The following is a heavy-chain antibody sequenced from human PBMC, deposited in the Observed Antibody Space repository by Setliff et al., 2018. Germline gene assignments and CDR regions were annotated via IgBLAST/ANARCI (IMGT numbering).Heavy chain of an antibody. V-gene: IGHV1-2*02. CDR2: INPNSGGS. Sequence: ASVKVSCKASVYTFTDYYMHWVRQAPGQGLEWMGWINPNSGGSTYAQKFQGRVTMTRDTSLSTAYMELSRLRSDDTAVYYCARDGSSGYYYRKYNWFDPWGQGTLVTVSS. D-gene: IGHD3-22*01. CDR1: VYTFTDYY. J-gene: IGHJ5*02. CDR3: ARDGSSGYYYRKYNWFDP.